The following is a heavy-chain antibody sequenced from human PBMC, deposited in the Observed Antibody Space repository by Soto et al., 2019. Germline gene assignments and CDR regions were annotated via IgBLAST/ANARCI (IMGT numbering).Heavy chain of an antibody. V-gene: IGHV4-39*07. J-gene: IGHJ4*02. D-gene: IGHD6-13*01. Sequence: SETLSLTCTVSGGSISSSSYYWGWIRQPPGKGLEWIGSIYYSGSTYYNPYLKSRVTISVDTSKNQFSLKLSSVTAADTAVYYCARDVAAAGRRSDYWGQGTLVTVSS. CDR1: GGSISSSSYY. CDR3: ARDVAAAGRRSDY. CDR2: IYYSGST.